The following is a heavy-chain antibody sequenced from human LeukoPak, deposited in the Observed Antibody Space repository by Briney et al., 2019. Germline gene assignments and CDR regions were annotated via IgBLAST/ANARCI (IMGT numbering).Heavy chain of an antibody. Sequence: SETLSLTCSVSGGSISSSSSYWGWIRQPPGKGLEWIGSIYYSGSSFDNPALKSRVTISVDTSKNQFSLKLSSVTAADTAVYYCARSKYGGPDYWGQGTLVTVSS. J-gene: IGHJ4*02. V-gene: IGHV4-39*01. CDR2: IYYSGSS. CDR1: GGSISSSSSY. CDR3: ARSKYGGPDY. D-gene: IGHD3-10*02.